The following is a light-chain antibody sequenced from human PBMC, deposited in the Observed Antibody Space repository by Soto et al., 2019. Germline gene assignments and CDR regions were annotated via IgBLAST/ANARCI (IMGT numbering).Light chain of an antibody. J-gene: IGKJ1*01. V-gene: IGKV1-5*01. CDR2: DAS. Sequence: DIQMTQSPSFLSASVVDKVTITCRATESVSKWLAWYQEKPGNPPRPLIYDASTLESGVPSRFSGSGSGTEFTLTISSLQADDFAIYYCHQYNSYSWTFGQGTKVDIK. CDR3: HQYNSYSWT. CDR1: ESVSKW.